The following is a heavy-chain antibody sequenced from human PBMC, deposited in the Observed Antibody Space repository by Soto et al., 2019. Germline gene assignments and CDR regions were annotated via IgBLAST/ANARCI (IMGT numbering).Heavy chain of an antibody. Sequence: ASVKVSCKAAGYTFTSYGISWVRQAPGQGLEWMGWISVYNGNTNYAQKLQGRVTMPTDTSTSTAYMELRSLRSDDTAVYYCARRRYYDSSGYYPFDYWGQGTLVTVSS. CDR3: ARRRYYDSSGYYPFDY. V-gene: IGHV1-18*04. CDR1: GYTFTSYG. J-gene: IGHJ4*02. D-gene: IGHD3-22*01. CDR2: ISVYNGNT.